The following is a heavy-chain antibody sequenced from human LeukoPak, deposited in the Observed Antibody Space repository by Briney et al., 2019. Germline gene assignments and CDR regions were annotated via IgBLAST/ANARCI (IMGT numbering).Heavy chain of an antibody. CDR3: AREAAWGNWYFDL. CDR1: GFTFSSHG. J-gene: IGHJ2*01. CDR2: IGNDGRAK. D-gene: IGHD3-16*01. Sequence: GGSLRLSCVASGFTFSSHGMHWVRQAPGKGLEWVAVIGNDGRAKRYAESVEGRFTLSRDNSKDIHFLEMNSPRDGDTATYYCAREAAWGNWYFDLWGRGTLVTVSS. V-gene: IGHV3-30*03.